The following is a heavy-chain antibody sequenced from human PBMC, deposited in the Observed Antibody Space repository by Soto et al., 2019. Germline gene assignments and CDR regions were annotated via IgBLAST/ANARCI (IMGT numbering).Heavy chain of an antibody. CDR1: GGSISSGGYY. CDR2: IYYSGST. J-gene: IGHJ3*02. Sequence: QVQLQESGPGLVKPSQTLSLTCTVSGGSISSGGYYWSWVLQHPGQGLGWIGYIYYSGSTDYNPSLKSRVTISVDTSKNRFSLKLSSVTAADTAVYYWARVCGGECHTAFDIWGQGTMVTVS. CDR3: ARVCGGECHTAFDI. D-gene: IGHD2-21*01. V-gene: IGHV4-31*03.